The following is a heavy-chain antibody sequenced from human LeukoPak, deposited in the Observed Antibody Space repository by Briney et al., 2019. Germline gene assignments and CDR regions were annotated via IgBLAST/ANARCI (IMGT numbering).Heavy chain of an antibody. V-gene: IGHV3-30*04. D-gene: IGHD5-18*01. CDR3: ARESSGYSYGYFDY. CDR2: ISYDGSNK. Sequence: PGGSLRLSCAASGFTFSSYAMHWVRQAPSKGLEWVAVISYDGSNKYYADSVKGRFTISRDNSKNTLYLQMNSLRAEDTAVYYCARESSGYSYGYFDYWGQGTLVTVSS. CDR1: GFTFSSYA. J-gene: IGHJ4*02.